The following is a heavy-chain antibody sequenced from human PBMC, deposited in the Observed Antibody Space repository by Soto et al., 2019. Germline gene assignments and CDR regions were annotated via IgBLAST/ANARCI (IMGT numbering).Heavy chain of an antibody. CDR2: ISAYDGNT. J-gene: IGHJ3*02. CDR3: ARRAWENSDAFDI. D-gene: IGHD1-26*01. CDR1: GYTLTSYG. Sequence: ASGKVACEASGYTLTSYGVSWVRQAPGQGLEWMGWISAYDGNTKYAQKLQGRVTMTTDTSTSTAYMELRSLRSDDTAVYYCARRAWENSDAFDIWGQGTMVTVSS. V-gene: IGHV1-18*04.